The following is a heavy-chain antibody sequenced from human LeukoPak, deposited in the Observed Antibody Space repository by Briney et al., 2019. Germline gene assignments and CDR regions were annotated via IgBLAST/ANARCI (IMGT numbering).Heavy chain of an antibody. J-gene: IGHJ4*02. D-gene: IGHD5-18*01. CDR2: IDQYGRAK. V-gene: IGHV3-7*04. CDR3: ARADSYGSILDY. CDR1: GFTFSNYR. Sequence: PGGSLRLSCAASGFTFSNYRMSWVRQAPGKGLEWVASIDQYGRAKYYVDSVRGRFTFSRDNTKNSLHLQMNSLRAEDTAVYYCARADSYGSILDYWGQGTRVIDSS.